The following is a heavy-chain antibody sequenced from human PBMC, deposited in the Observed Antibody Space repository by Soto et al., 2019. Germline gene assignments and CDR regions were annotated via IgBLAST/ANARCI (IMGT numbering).Heavy chain of an antibody. D-gene: IGHD6-6*01. J-gene: IGHJ4*02. CDR3: ARGGFSSSYRLDY. CDR1: GGTFSSYA. Sequence: QVQLVQSGSSVKKPGSSVKVSCKASGGTFSSYAISWVRQAPGQGLEWMGGIIPIFNATPYAQKFQGRVTITADESTDTAYMELSSLRSEDTAVYFCARGGFSSSYRLDYWGQGTLVTVSS. V-gene: IGHV1-69*01. CDR2: IIPIFNAT.